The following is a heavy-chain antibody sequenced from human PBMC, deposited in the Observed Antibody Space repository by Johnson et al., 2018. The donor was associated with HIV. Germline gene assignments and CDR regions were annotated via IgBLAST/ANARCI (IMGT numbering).Heavy chain of an antibody. J-gene: IGHJ3*02. CDR1: GFTFSSYA. V-gene: IGHV3-30-3*01. CDR3: ARDSDSLYAFDI. Sequence: QGQLVESGGGVVQPGRSLGLSCAASGFTFSSYAMHWVRQAPGKGLEWVAVISYDGSNKYYADSVKGRFTISRDNSKNTLYLQMNSLRAEDTAVYYCARDSDSLYAFDIWGQGTMVTVSS. D-gene: IGHD3-22*01. CDR2: ISYDGSNK.